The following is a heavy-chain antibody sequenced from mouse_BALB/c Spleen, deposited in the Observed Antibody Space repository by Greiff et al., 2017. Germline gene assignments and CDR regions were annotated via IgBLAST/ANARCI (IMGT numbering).Heavy chain of an antibody. V-gene: IGHV5-6-3*01. J-gene: IGHJ4*01. D-gene: IGHD2-3*01. CDR2: INSNGGST. CDR1: GFTFSSYG. Sequence: EVMLVESGGGLVQPGGSLKLSCAASGFTFSSYGMSWVRQTPDKRLELVATINSNGGSTYYPDSVKGRFTISRDNAKNTLYLQMSSLKSEDTAMYYCAREDDGYYYAMDYWGQGTSVTVSS. CDR3: AREDDGYYYAMDY.